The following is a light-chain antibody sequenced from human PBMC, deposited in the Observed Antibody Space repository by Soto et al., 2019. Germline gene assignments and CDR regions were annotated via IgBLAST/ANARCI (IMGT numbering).Light chain of an antibody. Sequence: DIQMTQSPSTLFASVGDRVTITCRASQSISSWLAWYQQKPGKAPKLLIYDASSLESGVPSRFSGSGSGTEFTLTISSLQPDDFATYYCQQYNSYSGTFGQGTKVDSK. J-gene: IGKJ1*01. V-gene: IGKV1-5*01. CDR1: QSISSW. CDR2: DAS. CDR3: QQYNSYSGT.